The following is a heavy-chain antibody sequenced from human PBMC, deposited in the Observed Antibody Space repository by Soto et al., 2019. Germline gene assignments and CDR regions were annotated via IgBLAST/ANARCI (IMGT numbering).Heavy chain of an antibody. Sequence: EVQLLESGGGLARPGGSLRLSCAASGFTFSTYAMTWVRQAPGTGLEWLSAITSSGDKTYYADSVKGRFTISRDNSKNTLYLQMNRLRAEDTALYYCAKHVCSGGGCDSFDYWGLGTLVTVSS. V-gene: IGHV3-23*01. J-gene: IGHJ4*02. CDR2: ITSSGDKT. CDR3: AKHVCSGGGCDSFDY. CDR1: GFTFSTYA. D-gene: IGHD2-15*01.